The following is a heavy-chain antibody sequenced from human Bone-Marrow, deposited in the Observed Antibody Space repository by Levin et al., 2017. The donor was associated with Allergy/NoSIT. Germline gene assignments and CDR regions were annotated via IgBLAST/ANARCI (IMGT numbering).Heavy chain of an antibody. CDR1: GFTVSSNY. V-gene: IGHV3-53*01. Sequence: GGSLRLSCAASGFTVSSNYMSWVRQAPGKGPEWVSVIYSGGSTYYADSVKGRFTISRDNSKNNLYLQMNSLRAEDTAGYYCARGWFGELLSHWGQGTLVTVSS. CDR3: ARGWFGELLSH. CDR2: IYSGGST. J-gene: IGHJ4*02. D-gene: IGHD3-10*01.